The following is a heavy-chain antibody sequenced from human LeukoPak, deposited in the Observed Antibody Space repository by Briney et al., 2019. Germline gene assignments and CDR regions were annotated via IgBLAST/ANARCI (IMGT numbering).Heavy chain of an antibody. CDR2: IIPIFGTA. D-gene: IGHD6-13*01. Sequence: SVKVSCKASGCTFSSYAIHWVRQAPGQGLEWMAGIIPIFGTANYAHKFQGRFTITGDESTSTAYMALSSLRSEDTAVYYCARSIAAAGRGGTEYFQHWGQGTLVTVSS. J-gene: IGHJ1*01. CDR3: ARSIAAAGRGGTEYFQH. CDR1: GCTFSSYA. V-gene: IGHV1-69*13.